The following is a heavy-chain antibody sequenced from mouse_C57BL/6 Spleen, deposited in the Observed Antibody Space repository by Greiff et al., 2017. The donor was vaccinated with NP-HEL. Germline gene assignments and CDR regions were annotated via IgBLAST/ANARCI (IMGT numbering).Heavy chain of an antibody. V-gene: IGHV1-78*01. CDR2: IYPRDGRN. J-gene: IGHJ4*01. Sequence: VQLQQSDAGLVKPGASVKISCKVSGYTFTDHSIHWMKQRPEQGLEWIGYIYPRDGRNTYNEKFKGKATLTADKSSITAYMQRNSLTSEDPAVYFCARHDYVAMDYWGQGTSVTVSS. CDR3: ARHDYVAMDY. CDR1: GYTFTDHS.